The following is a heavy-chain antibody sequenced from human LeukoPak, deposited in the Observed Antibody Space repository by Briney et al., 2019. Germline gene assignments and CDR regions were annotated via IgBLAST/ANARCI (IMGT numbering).Heavy chain of an antibody. Sequence: SETLSLTCAVYGGSYSGYYWSWIRQPPGKGLEWIGEINHSGSTNYNPSLKSRVTISVDTSKNQFSLKLSSVTAADTAVYYRARALRGIAARLYPYWGQGTLVTVSS. CDR1: GGSYSGYY. CDR2: INHSGST. CDR3: ARALRGIAARLYPY. J-gene: IGHJ4*02. V-gene: IGHV4-34*01. D-gene: IGHD6-6*01.